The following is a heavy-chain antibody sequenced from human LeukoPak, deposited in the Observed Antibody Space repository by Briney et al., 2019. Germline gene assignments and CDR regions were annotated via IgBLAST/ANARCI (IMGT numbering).Heavy chain of an antibody. J-gene: IGHJ4*02. V-gene: IGHV4-59*01. CDR3: ARDRGANVHFDY. CDR1: GGSISSYY. CDR2: IYYSGST. D-gene: IGHD3-10*01. Sequence: SETLSLTCTVSGGSISSYYWSWIRQPPGKGLEWIGYIYYSGSTNYNPSLKSRVTISVDTSKNQFSLKLSSVTAADTAVYYCARDRGANVHFDYWGQGTLVTVSS.